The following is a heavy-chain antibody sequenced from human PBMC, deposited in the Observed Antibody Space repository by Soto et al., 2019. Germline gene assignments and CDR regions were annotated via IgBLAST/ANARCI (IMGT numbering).Heavy chain of an antibody. Sequence: PGESLKISCKGSGYSFTSYWISWVRQMPGKGLEWMGRIDPSDSYTNYSPSFQGHVTISADKSISTAYLQWSSLKASDTAMYYCARLHRGSSSSQSRYYYGMDVWGQGTTVTVSS. CDR1: GYSFTSYW. J-gene: IGHJ6*02. CDR2: IDPSDSYT. CDR3: ARLHRGSSSSQSRYYYGMDV. V-gene: IGHV5-10-1*01. D-gene: IGHD6-6*01.